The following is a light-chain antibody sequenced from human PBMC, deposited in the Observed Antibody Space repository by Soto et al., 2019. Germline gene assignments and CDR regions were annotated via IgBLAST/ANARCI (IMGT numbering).Light chain of an antibody. CDR2: GAS. Sequence: DIQMTQSPSSLSASVGDRVTITCRASESISSYVNWYQQRPGKAPKVLIYGASSLQSGVPSRFSGSGYGTDFTLTISSLQPEDVATYYGQRTYNAPTFGQGTRLEIK. J-gene: IGKJ5*01. CDR1: ESISSY. CDR3: QRTYNAPT. V-gene: IGKV1-39*01.